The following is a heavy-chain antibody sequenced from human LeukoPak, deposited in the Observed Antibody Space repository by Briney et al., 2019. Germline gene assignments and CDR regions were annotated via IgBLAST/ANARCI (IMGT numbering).Heavy chain of an antibody. J-gene: IGHJ5*02. V-gene: IGHV4-39*07. D-gene: IGHD2-2*01. Sequence: SETLSLICTVSGGSISSSSSYWGWIRQPPGKGLEWMGSMLESGRTYYNPPLKSRVTISVDTSKNQLSLKLSSVTAADTAVYYCALYCSSTSCYETWFDPWGQGTLVTVSS. CDR1: GGSISSSSSY. CDR2: MLESGRT. CDR3: ALYCSSTSCYETWFDP.